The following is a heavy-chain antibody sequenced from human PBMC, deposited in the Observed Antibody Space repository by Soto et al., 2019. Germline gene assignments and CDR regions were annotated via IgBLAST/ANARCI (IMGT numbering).Heavy chain of an antibody. Sequence: QVKLVESGGGVVQPGRSRSLSCVTSGFTFRSYGMHWVRQSPDKGLERVAVIKSDGTTADYIESVKGRFFISRDNSKKTVYLQMNNLRPEDTGIYYCAKPRSSLEWPPFDPWGQGTLVTVSS. CDR2: IKSDGTTA. D-gene: IGHD3-3*01. CDR1: GFTFRSYG. V-gene: IGHV3-30-3*02. CDR3: AKPRSSLEWPPFDP. J-gene: IGHJ5*02.